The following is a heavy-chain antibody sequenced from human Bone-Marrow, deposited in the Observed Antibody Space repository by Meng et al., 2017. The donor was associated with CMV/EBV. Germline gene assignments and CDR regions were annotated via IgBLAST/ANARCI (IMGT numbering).Heavy chain of an antibody. Sequence: SETLSLTCAVYGGSFSGYYWSWIRQPPGKGLEWIGYIYYSGSTYYNPSLKSRVTISVDTSKNQFSLKLSSVTAADTAVYYCARETTPYNWFDPWGQGTLVTVSS. CDR3: ARETTPYNWFDP. CDR2: IYYSGST. D-gene: IGHD1-7*01. V-gene: IGHV4-30-4*08. CDR1: GGSFSGYY. J-gene: IGHJ5*02.